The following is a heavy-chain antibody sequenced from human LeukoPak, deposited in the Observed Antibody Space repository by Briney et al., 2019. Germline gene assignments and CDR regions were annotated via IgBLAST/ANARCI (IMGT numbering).Heavy chain of an antibody. CDR2: ISAYNGNT. CDR1: GYTFTSYG. CDR3: ARVYDTAMIPKYYLDY. J-gene: IGHJ4*02. Sequence: GASVKVSCKASGYTFTSYGISWVRRAPGQGLEWMGWISAYNGNTNYAQKLQGRVTMTTDTSTSTAYMELRSLRSDDTAVYYCARVYDTAMIPKYYLDYWGQGTLVTVSS. D-gene: IGHD5-18*01. V-gene: IGHV1-18*01.